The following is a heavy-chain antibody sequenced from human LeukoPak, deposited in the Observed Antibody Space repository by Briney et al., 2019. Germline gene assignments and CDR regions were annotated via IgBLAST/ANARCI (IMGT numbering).Heavy chain of an antibody. D-gene: IGHD4-17*01. CDR3: ARGRIGTTHED. J-gene: IGHJ4*02. V-gene: IGHV3-48*01. Sequence: GGSLRLSCAASGFTFSSYDMHWVRQAPGKGLEWVSYISSSSSTIYYADSVKGRFTISRDNAKNSLYLQMNSLRAEDTAVYYCARGRIGTTHEDWGQGTLVTVSS. CDR2: ISSSSSTI. CDR1: GFTFSSYD.